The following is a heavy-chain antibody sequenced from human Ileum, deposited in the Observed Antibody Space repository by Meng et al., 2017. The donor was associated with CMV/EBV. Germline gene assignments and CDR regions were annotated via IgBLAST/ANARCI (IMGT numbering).Heavy chain of an antibody. V-gene: IGHV3-74*01. Sequence: GESLKISCAASGFTFSGDWMHWVRQASGKGLMLVSRINGDGTSSGYADSVKGRFTISRDNANNMLYLQLDSLRAEDTAVYYCVTNVYCSGGGCRNYWGQGTLVTVSS. CDR2: INGDGTSS. J-gene: IGHJ4*02. CDR1: GFTFSGDW. D-gene: IGHD2-15*01. CDR3: VTNVYCSGGGCRNY.